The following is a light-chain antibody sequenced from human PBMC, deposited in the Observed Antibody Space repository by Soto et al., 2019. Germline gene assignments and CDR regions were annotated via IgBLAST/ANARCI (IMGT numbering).Light chain of an antibody. CDR2: EVS. J-gene: IGLJ1*01. Sequence: QSVLTQPPSVSGSPGQSVTISCTGTSSVVGSYNRVSWYQQPPGTAPKLMIYEVSNRPSGVPDRFSGSKSGNTASLTISGLQAEDEADYYCSSYTSSSTYVFGTGTQLTVL. CDR1: SSVVGSYNR. CDR3: SSYTSSSTYV. V-gene: IGLV2-18*02.